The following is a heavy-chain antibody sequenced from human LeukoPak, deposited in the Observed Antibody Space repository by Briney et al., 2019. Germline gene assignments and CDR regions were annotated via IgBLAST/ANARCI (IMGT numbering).Heavy chain of an antibody. J-gene: IGHJ3*02. D-gene: IGHD3-10*01. V-gene: IGHV3-23*01. Sequence: PGGSLRLSCAACGFSFSSNAMSWVRQAPGKGREWVSAISGSGGSTYYADSVKGRFTISRDNSKNTLYLQMNSLRAEDTAVYYCAKSIRGLLWFGEPAFDAFDIWGQGTMVTVSS. CDR3: AKSIRGLLWFGEPAFDAFDI. CDR1: GFSFSSNA. CDR2: ISGSGGST.